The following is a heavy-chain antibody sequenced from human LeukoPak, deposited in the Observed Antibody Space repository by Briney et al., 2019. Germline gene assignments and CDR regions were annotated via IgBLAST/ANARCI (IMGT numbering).Heavy chain of an antibody. CDR1: GYSISSGYY. Sequence: SETLSLTCTVSGYSISSGYYWGWIRQSPGKGLEWIGSIYHSGSTYYNPSLKSRVTISMDTTRNQFSLKLTSVTAADTAVYYCAGKYYYDSSGYFYVDWWGQGTLVTVSS. D-gene: IGHD3-22*01. J-gene: IGHJ4*02. CDR2: IYHSGST. CDR3: AGKYYYDSSGYFYVDW. V-gene: IGHV4-38-2*02.